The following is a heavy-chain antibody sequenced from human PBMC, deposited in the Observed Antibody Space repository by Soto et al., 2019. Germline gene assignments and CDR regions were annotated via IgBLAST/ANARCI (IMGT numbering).Heavy chain of an antibody. Sequence: QVQLVQSGAEVKKPGSSVKVSCKASGGTFSSDSFSWVRQAPGQGLEWMGGIIPMLDTPIYAQKFQDRVTITADESTSTGYMQLSSLRSGDTAVYYCARSGGLDRDFNYWGQGSLVTVSS. V-gene: IGHV1-69*11. D-gene: IGHD2-15*01. CDR2: IIPMLDTP. CDR3: ARSGGLDRDFNY. J-gene: IGHJ4*02. CDR1: GGTFSSDS.